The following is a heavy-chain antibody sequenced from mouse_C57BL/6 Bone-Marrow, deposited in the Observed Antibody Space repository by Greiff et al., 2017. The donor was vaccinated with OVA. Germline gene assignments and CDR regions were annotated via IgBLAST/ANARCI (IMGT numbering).Heavy chain of an antibody. CDR2: IDPSDSYT. CDR1: GYTFTSYW. V-gene: IGHV1-50*01. J-gene: IGHJ1*03. D-gene: IGHD1-1*01. Sequence: QVQLQQPGAELVKPGASVKLSCKASGYTFTSYWMQWVKQRPGQGLEWIGEIDPSDSYTNYNQKFKGKATLTVDTSSSTAYMQLSSLTSEDSAVYYCARDSITTVVYWYFDVWGKGTTVTVSS. CDR3: ARDSITTVVYWYFDV.